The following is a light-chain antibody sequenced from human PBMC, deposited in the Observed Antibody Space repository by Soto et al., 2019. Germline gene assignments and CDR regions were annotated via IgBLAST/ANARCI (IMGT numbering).Light chain of an antibody. J-gene: IGKJ1*01. Sequence: DIQMTQSPSSLSAYVGDRVTISCRASQGISNYLAWYQQKPGKVPKLLIYAASTLQSGVPARFSGTGSRTDFALTISSLQPEDVATYYCQQYHTAPRTCGQGTKVEIK. CDR3: QQYHTAPRT. CDR2: AAS. V-gene: IGKV1-27*01. CDR1: QGISNY.